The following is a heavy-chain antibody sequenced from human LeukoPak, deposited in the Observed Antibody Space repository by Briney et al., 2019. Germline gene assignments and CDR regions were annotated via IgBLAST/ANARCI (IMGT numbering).Heavy chain of an antibody. D-gene: IGHD4-17*01. Sequence: GGSLRLSCVASGFSFSGYWMTRVRQAPGKGLEWVANIRQDGNEKYFVDSVKGRFTISRDNAKNSLYLQMCSLRADDTAVYYCARGPPNTVTTSWYFDLWGRGTLVTVSS. CDR3: ARGPPNTVTTSWYFDL. CDR1: GFSFSGYW. CDR2: IRQDGNEK. J-gene: IGHJ2*01. V-gene: IGHV3-7*01.